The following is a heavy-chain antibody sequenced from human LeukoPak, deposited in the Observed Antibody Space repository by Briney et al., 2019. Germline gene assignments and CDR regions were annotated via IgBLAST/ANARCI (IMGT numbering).Heavy chain of an antibody. CDR2: IYYSGST. V-gene: IGHV4-59*08. CDR1: GGSISSYY. Sequence: SETLSVTCTVSGGSISSYYWSWIRQPPGKGLEWIGYIYYSGSTNYNPSLKSRVTISVDTSKNQFSLKLSSVTAADTAVYYCARHFSSSWYVDAFDIWGQGTMVTVSS. D-gene: IGHD6-13*01. J-gene: IGHJ3*02. CDR3: ARHFSSSWYVDAFDI.